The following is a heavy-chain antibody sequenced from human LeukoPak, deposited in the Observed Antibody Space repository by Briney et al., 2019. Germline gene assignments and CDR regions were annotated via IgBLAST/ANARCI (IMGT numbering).Heavy chain of an antibody. CDR1: GFSFSTYG. CDR3: AKAPVTSCRGAFCYPFDY. V-gene: IGHV3-23*01. D-gene: IGHD2-15*01. J-gene: IGHJ4*02. Sequence: PGGSLRLSCVGTGFSFSTYGMTWVRQAPGKGLEWVSLISGTGGSIYYAESVKGRFTISRDNFKNTMYLQMNSLRAEDAAVYYCAKAPVTSCRGAFCYPFDYWGQGTLVTVSS. CDR2: ISGTGGSI.